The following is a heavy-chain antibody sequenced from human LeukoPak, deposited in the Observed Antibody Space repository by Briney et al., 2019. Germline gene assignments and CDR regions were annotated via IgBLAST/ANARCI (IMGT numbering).Heavy chain of an antibody. CDR1: GYTFTGYY. CDR3: ARVIWETYYDFWSGPELAFDC. V-gene: IGHV1-2*02. J-gene: IGHJ4*02. Sequence: GASVKVSCKASGYTFTGYYMHWVRQAPGQGLEWMGWINPNSGGTNYAQKFQGRVTMTRDTSISTAYMELSRLRSDGTAVYYCARVIWETYYDFWSGPELAFDCWGQGTLVTVSS. D-gene: IGHD3-3*01. CDR2: INPNSGGT.